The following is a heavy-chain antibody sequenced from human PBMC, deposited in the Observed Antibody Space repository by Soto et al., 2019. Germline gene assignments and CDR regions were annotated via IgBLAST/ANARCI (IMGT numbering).Heavy chain of an antibody. J-gene: IGHJ6*02. Sequence: QVQLVESGGGVVQPGRSLRLSCAASGFTFISYAMHWVRQAPGKGLEWVAVISFDGSTEYCADSVKGRFTISRDNSKNTVSLQMNSLRSEDTAVYYCARSRHGSGSYTHFYYGLDVWGQGTTVTVSS. V-gene: IGHV3-30-3*01. CDR3: ARSRHGSGSYTHFYYGLDV. D-gene: IGHD3-10*01. CDR2: ISFDGSTE. CDR1: GFTFISYA.